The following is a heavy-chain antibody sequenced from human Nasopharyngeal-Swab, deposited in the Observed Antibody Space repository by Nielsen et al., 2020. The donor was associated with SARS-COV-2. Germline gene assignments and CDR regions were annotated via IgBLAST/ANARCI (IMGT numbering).Heavy chain of an antibody. CDR1: GFSLSASA. V-gene: IGHV3-23*01. CDR2: IRFGGGRT. D-gene: IGHD5-24*01. J-gene: IGHJ4*02. Sequence: GGSLRLSCAVSGFSLSASAMTWVRQAAGKGLEWVSSIRFGGGRTYYAESVRGRFTISRDNSKNTVYLQMGGLGAEDTAVYYCAKVNGYHRDNGDFEYWGQGTLVTVAS. CDR3: AKVNGYHRDNGDFEY.